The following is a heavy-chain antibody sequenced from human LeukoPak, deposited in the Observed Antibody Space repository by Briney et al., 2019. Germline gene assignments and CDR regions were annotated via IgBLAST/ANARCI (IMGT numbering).Heavy chain of an antibody. D-gene: IGHD5-18*01. Sequence: PSETLSLTCTVSGGSISSYYWNWIRHPAGKGLEWIVRIYTSGSTSYNSSLKSRVTMSVDTSKNQFSLKLSSVTAADTAVYYCARDVGGYNYGYSLDYWGQGTLVSVSS. V-gene: IGHV4-4*07. CDR1: GGSISSYY. CDR2: IYTSGST. J-gene: IGHJ4*02. CDR3: ARDVGGYNYGYSLDY.